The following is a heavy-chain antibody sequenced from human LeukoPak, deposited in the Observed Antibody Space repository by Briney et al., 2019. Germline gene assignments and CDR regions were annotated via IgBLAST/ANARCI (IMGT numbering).Heavy chain of an antibody. CDR1: GGSFSGYY. D-gene: IGHD2-2*02. CDR3: ARLLYCSSTSCYTEGAFDI. V-gene: IGHV4-34*01. J-gene: IGHJ3*02. Sequence: PSETLSLTCAVYGGSFSGYYWSWIRQPPGKGLEWIGKINHSGSTNYNPSLKSRVTISVDTSKNQFSLKLSSVTAADTAVYYCARLLYCSSTSCYTEGAFDIWGQGTMVTVSS. CDR2: INHSGST.